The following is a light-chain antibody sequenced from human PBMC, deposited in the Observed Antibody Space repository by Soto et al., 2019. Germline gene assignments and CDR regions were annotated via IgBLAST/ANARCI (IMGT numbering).Light chain of an antibody. V-gene: IGLV1-44*01. CDR2: TDD. J-gene: IGLJ2*01. CDR1: HSNVGVNA. Sequence: QSVLTQPPSASGTPGQGVVISCSGSHSNVGVNAISWYQHLPGMAPRLLLHTDDQRPSGIPDRFSGSHSGTSASLAISRLQTGDEADYYCGTWDNSLSAVFGGGTKLTVL. CDR3: GTWDNSLSAV.